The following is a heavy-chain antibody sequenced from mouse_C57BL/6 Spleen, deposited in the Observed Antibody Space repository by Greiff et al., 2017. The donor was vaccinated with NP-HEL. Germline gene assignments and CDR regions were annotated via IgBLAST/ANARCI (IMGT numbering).Heavy chain of an antibody. D-gene: IGHD1-1*01. V-gene: IGHV5-17*01. J-gene: IGHJ2*01. CDR1: GFTFSDYG. CDR2: ISSGSSTI. Sequence: EVKLVESGGGLVKPGGSLKLSCAASGFTFSDYGMHWVRQAPEKGLEWVAYISSGSSTIYYADTVKGRFTISRDNAKNTMFLQMTSLRSEDTAMYYGARRGATVVAPYFDYWGQGTTLTVSS. CDR3: ARRGATVVAPYFDY.